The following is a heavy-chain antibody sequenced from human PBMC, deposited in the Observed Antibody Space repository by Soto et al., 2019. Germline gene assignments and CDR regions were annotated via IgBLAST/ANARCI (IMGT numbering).Heavy chain of an antibody. J-gene: IGHJ6*03. V-gene: IGHV1-2*04. CDR2: INPNSGGT. D-gene: IGHD2-2*01. Sequence: GASVKVSCKASGYTFTGYYMHWVRQAPGQGLEWMGWINPNSGGTNYAQKFQGWVTMTRDTSISTAYMELSRLRSDDTAVCYCARGSYCSSTSCSGYYYYYYMDVWGKGTTVTVSS. CDR1: GYTFTGYY. CDR3: ARGSYCSSTSCSGYYYYYYMDV.